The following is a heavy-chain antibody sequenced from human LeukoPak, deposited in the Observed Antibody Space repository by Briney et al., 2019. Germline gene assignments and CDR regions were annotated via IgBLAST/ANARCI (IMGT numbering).Heavy chain of an antibody. CDR1: GGSFSGYY. CDR2: INHSGST. Sequence: SETLSFTCAVYGGSFSGYYWSWIRQPPGKGLEWIGEINHSGSTNYNPSLKSRVTISVDTSKNQFSLKLSSVTAADTAVYYCARHCSLYYGSGSYYLGGWFDPWGQGTLVTVSS. CDR3: ARHCSLYYGSGSYYLGGWFDP. J-gene: IGHJ5*02. V-gene: IGHV4-34*01. D-gene: IGHD3-10*01.